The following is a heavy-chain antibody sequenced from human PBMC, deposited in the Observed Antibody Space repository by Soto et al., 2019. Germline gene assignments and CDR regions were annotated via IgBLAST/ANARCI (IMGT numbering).Heavy chain of an antibody. CDR2: ISAYNGNT. CDR3: TRDGPPFDY. CDR1: GYTFTTYA. J-gene: IGHJ4*02. V-gene: IGHV1-18*01. Sequence: QVQLVQSGAELKKPGASVKVSCKASGYTFTTYAISWVRQAPGQGFEWMGWISAYNGNTKYAQNLQGRVTMTTDTSTSTAYMELRSLRSDDPALYYCTRDGPPFDYLGQGTLVTVSS.